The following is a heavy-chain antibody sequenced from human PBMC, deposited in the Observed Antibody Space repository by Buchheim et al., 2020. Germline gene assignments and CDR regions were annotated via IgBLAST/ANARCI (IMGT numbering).Heavy chain of an antibody. CDR1: GFTFSSYA. CDR2: ISGSGGST. Sequence: EVRLLESGGGLVQPGGSLRLSCAASGFTFSSYAMSWVRQAPGKGLEWVSAISGSGGSTYYADSVKGRFTISRDNSKKTLYLQMNSLRAEDTAVYYCAKTEYNWNHKGCWFDPWGQGTL. J-gene: IGHJ5*02. V-gene: IGHV3-23*01. CDR3: AKTEYNWNHKGCWFDP. D-gene: IGHD1-14*01.